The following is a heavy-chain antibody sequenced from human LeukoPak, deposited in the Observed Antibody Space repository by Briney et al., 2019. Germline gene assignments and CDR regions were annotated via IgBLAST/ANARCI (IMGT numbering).Heavy chain of an antibody. V-gene: IGHV4-4*07. CDR2: IYSSGTT. Sequence: PSETLSLTCTVSGGSINNDFWTWIRQPAGKGLEWIGRIYSSGTTNYNPSLKSRASMSVDTSKNQFSLKLSSVTAADTAAYYCARNFRGGSTFLDYWGQGIPVTVSS. CDR1: GGSINNDF. CDR3: ARNFRGGSTFLDY. D-gene: IGHD5/OR15-5a*01. J-gene: IGHJ4*02.